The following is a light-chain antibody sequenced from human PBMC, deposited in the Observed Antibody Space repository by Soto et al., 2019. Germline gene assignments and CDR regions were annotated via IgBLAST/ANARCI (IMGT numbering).Light chain of an antibody. CDR1: SFNIGNND. J-gene: IGLJ2*01. V-gene: IGLV1-51*01. CDR2: DNN. Sequence: QSVLTQPPSVSAAPGQRVTISCSGSSFNIGNNDVSWYQELPGTAPKLLIYDNNKRPSGTPDRFSGSKSGASATLAITGLQTGDEADYYCGTWDSSLSGVVFGGGTKVTVL. CDR3: GTWDSSLSGVV.